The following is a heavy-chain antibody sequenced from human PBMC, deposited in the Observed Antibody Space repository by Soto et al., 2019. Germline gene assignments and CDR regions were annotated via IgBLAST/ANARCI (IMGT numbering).Heavy chain of an antibody. CDR1: GGDVTSSRYF. CDR2: ISNSGGT. V-gene: IGHV4-61*01. CDR3: ARRPHSLYHVPFDY. J-gene: IGHJ4*02. Sequence: PSETLSLTCTVSGGDVTSSRYFWSWVRQPPGKGLEWIAYISNSGGTNYNPSLKSRVTISVDTSNNQFSLRLSSVTAADTAVYYCARRPHSLYHVPFDYWGQGALVTVSS. D-gene: IGHD2-8*01.